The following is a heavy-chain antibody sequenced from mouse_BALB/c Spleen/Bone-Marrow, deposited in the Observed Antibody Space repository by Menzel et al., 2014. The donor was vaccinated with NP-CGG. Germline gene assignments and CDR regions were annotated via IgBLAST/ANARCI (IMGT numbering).Heavy chain of an antibody. J-gene: IGHJ3*01. CDR2: IDPETGGT. CDR1: GYTFTDYE. CDR3: TRSETGPFAY. D-gene: IGHD4-1*01. Sequence: LVRPGASVTLSCKASGYTFTDYEMHWVKQTPVHGLEWIGAIDPETGGTAYNQKFKGKATLTADKSSSTAYMELRSLTSEDSAVYYCTRSETGPFAYWGQGTLVTVSA. V-gene: IGHV1-15*01.